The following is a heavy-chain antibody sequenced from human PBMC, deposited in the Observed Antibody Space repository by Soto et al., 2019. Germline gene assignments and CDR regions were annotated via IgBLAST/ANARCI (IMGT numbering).Heavy chain of an antibody. J-gene: IGHJ4*02. Sequence: SETLSLTCTVSGDSTTSGGYYWTWIRQRPGKDVEWIGNIYHSGSTYYNPSLKSRVTISIDTSKKQFSLKLSSVTAADTAIYFCARDILVGVNGFDYWGQGTLVTVSS. CDR3: ARDILVGVNGFDY. CDR1: GDSTTSGGYY. CDR2: IYHSGST. V-gene: IGHV4-31*03. D-gene: IGHD1-26*01.